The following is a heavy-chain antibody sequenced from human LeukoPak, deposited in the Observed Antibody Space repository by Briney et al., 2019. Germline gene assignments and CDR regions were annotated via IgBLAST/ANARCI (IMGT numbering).Heavy chain of an antibody. V-gene: IGHV4-4*07. CDR1: GDSITYFY. Sequence: PSETLSLTCSVSGDSITYFYWSWIRQAAGKGLEWIGRISSSGSTDYNASLKSRVTMSVDMSKNQFSLKLSSVTAADTAVYYCAGHNYVFRPNWFDPWGQGTLVTVSS. CDR2: ISSSGST. J-gene: IGHJ5*02. D-gene: IGHD3-16*01. CDR3: AGHNYVFRPNWFDP.